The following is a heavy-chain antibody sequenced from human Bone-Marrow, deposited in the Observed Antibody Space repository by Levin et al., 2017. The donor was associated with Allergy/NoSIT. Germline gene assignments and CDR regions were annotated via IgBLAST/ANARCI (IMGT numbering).Heavy chain of an antibody. CDR2: IIPAIGQL. V-gene: IGHV1-69*10. Sequence: GASVKVSCKSSGSTFGSHGISWMRQAPGQGLEWMGGIIPAIGQLLQAHKFHGRVTITADQSTATAYMELSSLRSEDTAVYYCARGEDTAMGQFHFWGQGTLVTVSS. CDR3: ARGEDTAMGQFHF. D-gene: IGHD5-18*01. J-gene: IGHJ4*02. CDR1: GSTFGSHG.